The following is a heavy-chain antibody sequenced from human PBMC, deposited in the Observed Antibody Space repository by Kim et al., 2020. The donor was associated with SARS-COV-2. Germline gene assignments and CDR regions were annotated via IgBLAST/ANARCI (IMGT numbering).Heavy chain of an antibody. CDR3: ARKASGYFGAGTYYNGQFDY. CDR2: ISSDGIKK. D-gene: IGHD3-10*01. V-gene: IGHV3-30*04. J-gene: IGHJ4*02. CDR1: GFTFSSYI. Sequence: GGFLRLSCAASGFTFSSYIMHWVRQAPGKGLEWVAIISSDGIKKDYADSVRGRFTISRDNSENTLYLQMNSLRPEDTAVYYCARKASGYFGAGTYYNGQFDYWGQGTLVTVSS.